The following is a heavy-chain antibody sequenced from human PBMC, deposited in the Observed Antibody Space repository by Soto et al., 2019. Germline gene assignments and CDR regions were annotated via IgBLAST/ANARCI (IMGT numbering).Heavy chain of an antibody. CDR3: AKGGVTPQYYYYMDG. Sequence: EVQLLESGGSLVQPGGSLRLSCAASGFTFSSYAMSWVRQAPGKGLEWVSVISGSGTSTYYADSVKGRFTISRDNSKNTLYLQMNSLRGQDTAVYYCAKGGVTPQYYYYMDGWGKGTTVTVSS. CDR1: GFTFSSYA. CDR2: ISGSGTST. V-gene: IGHV3-23*01. D-gene: IGHD3-16*01. J-gene: IGHJ6*03.